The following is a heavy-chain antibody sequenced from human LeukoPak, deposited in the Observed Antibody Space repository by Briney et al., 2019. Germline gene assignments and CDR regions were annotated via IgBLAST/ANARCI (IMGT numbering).Heavy chain of an antibody. J-gene: IGHJ4*02. CDR2: ISYSGGT. D-gene: IGHD1-26*01. CDR3: ARHGGSYTFDY. V-gene: IGHV4-59*08. CDR1: GGSISGYY. Sequence: SETLSLTCTVSGGSISGYYWSWIRRPPGKGLEWIGFISYSGGTNYNPSLKSRVTISVDTSKNQFSLKLNSVTAADTAVYYCARHGGSYTFDYWGQGTLVTVSS.